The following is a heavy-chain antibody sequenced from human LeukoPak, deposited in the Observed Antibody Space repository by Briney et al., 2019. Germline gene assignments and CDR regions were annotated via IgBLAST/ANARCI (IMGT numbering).Heavy chain of an antibody. CDR2: IYHSGSN. V-gene: IGHV4-38-2*02. CDR3: GRGDACGYGYGPAFEY. CDR1: GYSLSSGYC. D-gene: IGHD5-18*01. Sequence: SDTVSLPCSFSGYSLSSGYCWGWIRQPPGKGLEGSGCIYHSGSNYYNPSLKSRVTISVDTSKHQFPLKLSSVIAAATRVYSCGRGDACGYGYGPAFEYWGQGTLVTVSS. J-gene: IGHJ4*02.